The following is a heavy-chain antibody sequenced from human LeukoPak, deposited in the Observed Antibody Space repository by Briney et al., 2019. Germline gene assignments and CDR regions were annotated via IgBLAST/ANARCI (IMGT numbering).Heavy chain of an antibody. CDR3: ARDEHAAGITGTTWFDP. CDR2: IYYSGST. V-gene: IGHV4-31*03. J-gene: IGHJ5*02. D-gene: IGHD1-7*01. CDR1: GGSISSGGYY. Sequence: SETLSLTCTVSGGSISSGGYYWSWIRQHPGKGLEWIGYIYYSGSTYYNPSLKSRVTISVDTSKNQFSLKLSSVTAADTAVYYCARDEHAAGITGTTWFDPWGQGTLVTVSS.